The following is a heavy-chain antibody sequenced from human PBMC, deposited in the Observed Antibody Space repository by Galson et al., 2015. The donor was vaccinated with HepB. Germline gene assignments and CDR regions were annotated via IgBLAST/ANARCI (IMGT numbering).Heavy chain of an antibody. D-gene: IGHD3-16*01. CDR2: IRSKAYGETT. V-gene: IGHV3-49*03. CDR3: ARAPKGWGPSDY. CDR1: GFTFGNFA. J-gene: IGHJ4*02. Sequence: SLRLSCAASGFTFGNFAMSWFRQAPGKGLEWVGFIRSKAYGETTEYAASVKGRFTISRDYSKTIAYLQMNRLRPEDTALYFCARAPKGWGPSDYWGQGTLVTVSS.